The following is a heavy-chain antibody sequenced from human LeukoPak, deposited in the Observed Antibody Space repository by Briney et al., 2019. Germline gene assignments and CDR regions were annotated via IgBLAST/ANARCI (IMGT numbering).Heavy chain of an antibody. CDR2: INPNSGGT. J-gene: IGHJ4*02. D-gene: IGHD5-18*01. V-gene: IGHV1-2*02. CDR3: ARDGTVGTMVTDRGLDY. CDR1: GYTFTGYY. Sequence: ASVKVSCKASGYTFTGYYMHWVRQPPGQGLEWMGWINPNSGGTDYAQRFQGRVTMTRDTSISTAYMELRSLRSDDTAVYYCARDGTVGTMVTDRGLDYWGQGTLVTVSS.